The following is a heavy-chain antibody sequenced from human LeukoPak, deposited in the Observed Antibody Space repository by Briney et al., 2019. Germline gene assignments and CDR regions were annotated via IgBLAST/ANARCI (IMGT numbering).Heavy chain of an antibody. CDR3: AKDLAYSSDS. V-gene: IGHV3-23*01. CDR1: GFAFSTYA. J-gene: IGHJ4*02. CDR2: ISATDRRT. Sequence: EPGGSLRLSCAASGFAFSTYAMSWVRQAPGKGLEWVAAISATDRRTYYADSVKGRFTISRYNWSMLYLQMNSLRAEDTAVYYCAKDLAYSSDSWGQGTLVTVSS.